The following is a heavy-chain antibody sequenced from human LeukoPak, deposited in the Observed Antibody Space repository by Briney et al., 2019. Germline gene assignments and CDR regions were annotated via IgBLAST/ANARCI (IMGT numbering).Heavy chain of an antibody. V-gene: IGHV3-33*01. CDR1: GFTFSTYG. Sequence: GGSLRLSCAASGFTFSTYGMHWVRQAPGKGLEWVALIWYDGSNKYYADSVKGRFTISRDNSKNTLYLQMNSLRAEDTAVYYCARQVASGFDPWGQGTLVTVSS. CDR2: IWYDGSNK. J-gene: IGHJ5*02. CDR3: ARQVASGFDP.